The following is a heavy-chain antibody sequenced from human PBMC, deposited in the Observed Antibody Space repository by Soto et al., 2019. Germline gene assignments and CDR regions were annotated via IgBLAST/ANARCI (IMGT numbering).Heavy chain of an antibody. Sequence: GGSLRLSCAASGFTFGGYIMHWVRQAPGKGLEWVALISYDGNNQYYADSVKGRFTISRDTSKNTLYLQMNSLRVEDTAVYYCAKEAYSSAMFDYWGQGTLVTVSS. J-gene: IGHJ4*02. CDR1: GFTFGGYI. CDR3: AKEAYSSAMFDY. CDR2: ISYDGNNQ. D-gene: IGHD6-19*01. V-gene: IGHV3-30-3*01.